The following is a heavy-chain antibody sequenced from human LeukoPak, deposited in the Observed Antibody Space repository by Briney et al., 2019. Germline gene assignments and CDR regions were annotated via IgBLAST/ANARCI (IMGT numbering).Heavy chain of an antibody. D-gene: IGHD6-13*01. CDR1: GFTFSSYA. V-gene: IGHV3-23*01. Sequence: GASLRLSCAASGFTFSSYAMSWVRQTAGKGPEWVSAIRGSSGTTYYADSVKGRFTLSRDNPKNTLYLQMSGLRPEDTALYYCAGVWGPSSAWPWAFEYWGQGTLVTVSS. J-gene: IGHJ4*02. CDR3: AGVWGPSSAWPWAFEY. CDR2: IRGSSGTT.